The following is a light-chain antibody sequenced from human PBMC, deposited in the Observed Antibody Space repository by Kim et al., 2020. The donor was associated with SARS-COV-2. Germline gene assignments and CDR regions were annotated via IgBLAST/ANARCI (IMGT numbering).Light chain of an antibody. CDR1: QSLLDTNGDNH. V-gene: IGKV2-28*01. CDR3: MQALETPYT. CDR2: LGS. J-gene: IGKJ2*01. Sequence: IVMTQSPLSLPVTPGEPASISCRSSQSLLDTNGDNHLDWYLQKPGQSPQLLMYLGSNRASGVPDRFSGSGSGTDFTLKVSRVGAEDVGVYYCMQALETPYTFGQGTKLEI.